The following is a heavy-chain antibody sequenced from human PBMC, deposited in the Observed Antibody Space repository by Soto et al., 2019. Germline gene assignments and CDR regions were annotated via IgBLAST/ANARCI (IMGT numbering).Heavy chain of an antibody. CDR2: MNPNSGNT. CDR3: ARVDTVTTWNYYYYYMDV. V-gene: IGHV1-8*01. CDR1: GYTFTSYD. Sequence: GASVKVSCKASGYTFTSYDINWVRQATGQGLEWMGWMNPNSGNTGYAQKFQGRVTMTRNTSISTAYMELSSLRSEDTAVYCCARVDTVTTWNYYYYYMDVWGKGTTVTVSS. J-gene: IGHJ6*03. D-gene: IGHD4-4*01.